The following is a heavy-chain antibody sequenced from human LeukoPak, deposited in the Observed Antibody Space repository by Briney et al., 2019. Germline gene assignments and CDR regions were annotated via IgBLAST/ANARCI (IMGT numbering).Heavy chain of an antibody. Sequence: PGGSLRLSCAASGFTVSNNYISWVRQAPGKGLEWVSVLYNSDSTYYVDSVKGRFTISRDNSKNTMYLQMNSLRAEDTAIYYCARDPGIDAFDVWGQGTMVTVSS. D-gene: IGHD1-26*01. CDR2: LYNSDST. J-gene: IGHJ3*01. V-gene: IGHV3-53*01. CDR1: GFTVSNNY. CDR3: ARDPGIDAFDV.